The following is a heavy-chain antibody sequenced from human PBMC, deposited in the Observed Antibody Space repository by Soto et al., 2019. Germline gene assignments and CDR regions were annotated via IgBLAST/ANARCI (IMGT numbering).Heavy chain of an antibody. Sequence: QMQLVESGGGVVQPGGSLRLSCAASGFTFNYYPMHWVRQAPGKGLEWVAVVSFDGSNKYYADSVKGRFTISKDNSKNTLYLQMNSLRREDPAVYYCARIPGSLVAVLYIYPLDGREAMSDVDVWGQGTTVTVSS. V-gene: IGHV3-30-3*01. CDR2: VSFDGSNK. CDR1: GFTFNYYP. D-gene: IGHD6-19*01. CDR3: ARIPGSLVAVLYIYPLDGREAMSDVDV. J-gene: IGHJ6*02.